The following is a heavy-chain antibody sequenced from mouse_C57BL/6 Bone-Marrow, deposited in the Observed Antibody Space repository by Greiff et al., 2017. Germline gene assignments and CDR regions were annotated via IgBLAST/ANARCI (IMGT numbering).Heavy chain of an antibody. V-gene: IGHV5-4*01. Sequence: EVMLVESGGGLVKPGGSLKLSCAASGFTFSSYAMSWVRQTPEKRLEWVATISDGGSYTYYPDNVKGRFTIARDNAKNHLYLQMSHLKSEDTAMYYCAREPLVWYFDVWGTGTTVTVSS. CDR3: AREPLVWYFDV. CDR2: ISDGGSYT. J-gene: IGHJ1*03. CDR1: GFTFSSYA.